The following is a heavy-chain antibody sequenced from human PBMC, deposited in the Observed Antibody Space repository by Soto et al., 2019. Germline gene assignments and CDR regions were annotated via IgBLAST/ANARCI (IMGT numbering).Heavy chain of an antibody. CDR3: AKDPTYDYGYFDS. CDR2: IRTSVGDT. D-gene: IGHD4-17*01. V-gene: IGHV3-23*01. Sequence: GGSLRLSCAASGFTFSSYAMNWVRQAPGKGLEWVSTIRTSVGDTYYAASVKGRFTISRDNSKSTVYLHLNSLRAEDTAIYFCAKDPTYDYGYFDSWGQGTLVTVSS. J-gene: IGHJ4*02. CDR1: GFTFSSYA.